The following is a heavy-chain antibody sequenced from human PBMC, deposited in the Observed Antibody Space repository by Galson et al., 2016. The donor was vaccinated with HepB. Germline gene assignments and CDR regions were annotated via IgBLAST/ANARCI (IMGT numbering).Heavy chain of an antibody. V-gene: IGHV5-51*01. D-gene: IGHD3-22*01. CDR3: ARPTNDAYEYDSSGFSY. CDR2: IFPDDFDT. Sequence: QSGAEVKKPGESPKISCRGSGYTFNDYWIAWVRQVPGKGLEYMGMIFPDDFDTRYSPSFQGHVTISVDRSTKTAYLQWTSLRASDTATYFCARPTNDAYEYDSSGFSYWGQGTRVIVSS. CDR1: GYTFNDYW. J-gene: IGHJ4*02.